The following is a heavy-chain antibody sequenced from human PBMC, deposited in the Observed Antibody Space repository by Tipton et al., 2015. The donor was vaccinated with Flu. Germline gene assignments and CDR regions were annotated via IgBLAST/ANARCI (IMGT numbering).Heavy chain of an antibody. J-gene: IGHJ6*02. CDR2: ICPWSP. V-gene: IGHV4-38-2*01. CDR1: GGSIGSPYC. Sequence: TLSLTCSVSGGSIGSPYCWCWLRHPPGKGLEWIADICPWSPYYNPSLKSRVTISVDTSKNQFSLHLNSVTAADTAVYYCASVPLWFGALPSYGMDVWDQG. CDR3: ASVPLWFGALPSYGMDV. D-gene: IGHD3-10*01.